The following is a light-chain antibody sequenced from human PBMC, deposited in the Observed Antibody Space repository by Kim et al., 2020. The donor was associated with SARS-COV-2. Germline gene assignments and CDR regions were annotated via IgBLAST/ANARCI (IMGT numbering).Light chain of an antibody. CDR1: SLRSYY. J-gene: IGLJ1*01. V-gene: IGLV3-19*01. Sequence: SSELTQDPAVSVALGQTVRITCQGDSLRSYYASWYQQKPGQAPVLVIYGKNNRPSGIPDRFSGSSSGNTASLTITGAQAEDDADYYCNSRDSSGNHLRVF. CDR3: NSRDSSGNHLRV. CDR2: GKN.